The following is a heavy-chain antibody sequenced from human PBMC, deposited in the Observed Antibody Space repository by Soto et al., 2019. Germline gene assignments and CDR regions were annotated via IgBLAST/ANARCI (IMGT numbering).Heavy chain of an antibody. Sequence: PGGSLRLSCAVSGLSLSSYAVSWVRQAPGKGLEWVSGLSGSGDKTHYADSVKGRFTISRDNAKNSLSLQMNSLRVEDTAVYYCARVYCSTTTCHVQAFDSWGQGTLVTVS. CDR1: GLSLSSYA. CDR2: LSGSGDKT. D-gene: IGHD2-2*01. J-gene: IGHJ4*02. CDR3: ARVYCSTTTCHVQAFDS. V-gene: IGHV3-23*01.